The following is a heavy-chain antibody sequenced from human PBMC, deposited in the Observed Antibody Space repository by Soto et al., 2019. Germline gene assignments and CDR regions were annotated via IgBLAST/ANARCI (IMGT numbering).Heavy chain of an antibody. CDR2: IYYSGST. J-gene: IGHJ6*02. CDR1: GGSISSYY. CDR3: ARDDFWSGYGGYYYGMDV. D-gene: IGHD3-3*01. V-gene: IGHV4-59*01. Sequence: SETLSLTCTVSGGSISSYYWSWIRQPPGKGLEWIGYIYYSGSTNYNPSLKSRVTISVDTSKNQFSLKLSSVTAADTAVYYCARDDFWSGYGGYYYGMDVWGQGTTVTV.